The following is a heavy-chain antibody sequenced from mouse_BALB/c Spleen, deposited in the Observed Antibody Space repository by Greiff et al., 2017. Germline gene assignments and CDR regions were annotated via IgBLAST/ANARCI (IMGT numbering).Heavy chain of an antibody. CDR3: TVYYYGSSDWYFDV. D-gene: IGHD1-1*01. J-gene: IGHJ1*01. V-gene: IGHV1-69*02. CDR1: GYTFTSYW. Sequence: QGQLQQPGAELVRPGASVKLSCKASGYTFTSYWINWVKQRPGQGLEWIGNIYPSDSYTNYNQKFKDKATLTVDKSSSTAYMQLSSPTSEDSAVYYCTVYYYGSSDWYFDVWGAGTTVTVSS. CDR2: IYPSDSYT.